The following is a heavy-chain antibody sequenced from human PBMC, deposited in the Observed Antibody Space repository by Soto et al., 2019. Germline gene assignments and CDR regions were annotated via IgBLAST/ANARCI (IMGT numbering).Heavy chain of an antibody. Sequence: GXSVKVSCEASEGTFSDNAINWMRQAPGQGLEWLGGIIPVSGTPYYAQSFQGRVTISADDSSTTAYLDLTSLKSEDTAVYYCARDNGGSSWHFDYWGQGTLVTVSS. CDR3: ARDNGGSSWHFDY. CDR2: IIPVSGTP. V-gene: IGHV1-69*01. CDR1: EGTFSDNA. D-gene: IGHD6-13*01. J-gene: IGHJ4*02.